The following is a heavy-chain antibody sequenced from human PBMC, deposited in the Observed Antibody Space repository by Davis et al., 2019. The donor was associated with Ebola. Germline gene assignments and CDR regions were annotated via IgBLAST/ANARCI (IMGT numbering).Heavy chain of an antibody. CDR1: GGTFSSYA. CDR3: ARDGSGSYPLVGWFDP. V-gene: IGHV1-69*13. CDR2: IIPIFGTA. J-gene: IGHJ5*02. Sequence: SVKVSCKASGGTFSSYAISWVRQAPGQGFEWMGGIIPIFGTANYAQKFQGRVTITADESTSTAYMELSSLRSEDTAVYYCARDGSGSYPLVGWFDPWGQGTLVTVSS. D-gene: IGHD3-10*01.